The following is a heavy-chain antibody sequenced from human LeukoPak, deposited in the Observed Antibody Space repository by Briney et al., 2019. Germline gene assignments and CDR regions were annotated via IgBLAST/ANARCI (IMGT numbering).Heavy chain of an antibody. J-gene: IGHJ6*02. CDR1: GFTFDDYA. Sequence: PGGSLRLSCAASGFTFDDYAMHWVRQAPGKGLEWVSGISWNSGSIGYADSVKGRFTISRDNAKNSLYLQMNSLRAEDTALYYCAKDPDSGSYYYYGMDVWGQGTTVTVSS. CDR2: ISWNSGSI. V-gene: IGHV3-9*01. CDR3: AKDPDSGSYYYYGMDV. D-gene: IGHD1-26*01.